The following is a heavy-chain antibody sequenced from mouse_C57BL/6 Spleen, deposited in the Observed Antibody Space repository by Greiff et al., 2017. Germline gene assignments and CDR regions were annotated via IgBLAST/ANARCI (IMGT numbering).Heavy chain of an antibody. CDR3: TRKIYYGNFYFDY. CDR2: IDPETGGT. V-gene: IGHV1-15*01. CDR1: GYTFTDYE. J-gene: IGHJ2*01. D-gene: IGHD2-1*01. Sequence: QVQLQQSGAELVRPGALVTLSCKASGYTFTDYEMHWVKQTPVHGLEWIGAIDPETGGTAYNQKFKGKAILTADKSSSTAYMELRSLTSEDSAVYYCTRKIYYGNFYFDYWGQGTTLTVSS.